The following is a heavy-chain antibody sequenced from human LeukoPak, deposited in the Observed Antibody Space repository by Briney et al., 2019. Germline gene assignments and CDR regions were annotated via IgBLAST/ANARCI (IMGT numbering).Heavy chain of an antibody. CDR1: GYTFTGYY. V-gene: IGHV1-2*02. CDR2: INPNSGGT. Sequence: ASVKVSCKASGYTFTGYYMHWVRQAPGQGLEWMGWINPNSGGTNYAQKFQARVTMTRDTSISTAYMELSRLRSDDTAVYYCARQARPGYYFDYWGQGTLVTVSS. CDR3: ARQARPGYYFDY. J-gene: IGHJ4*02. D-gene: IGHD6-6*01.